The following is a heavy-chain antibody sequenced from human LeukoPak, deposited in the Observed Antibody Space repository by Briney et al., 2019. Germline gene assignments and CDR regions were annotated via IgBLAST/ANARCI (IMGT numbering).Heavy chain of an antibody. CDR3: AKDLGYCSSTSCYGGAFDI. D-gene: IGHD2-2*01. V-gene: IGHV3-30*18. J-gene: IGHJ3*02. Sequence: GGSLRLSCAASGFTFSSYGMHWVRQAPGKELEWVAVISYDGSNKYYADSVKGRFTISRDNSKNTLYLQMNSLRAEDTAVYYCAKDLGYCSSTSCYGGAFDIWGQGTMVTVSS. CDR1: GFTFSSYG. CDR2: ISYDGSNK.